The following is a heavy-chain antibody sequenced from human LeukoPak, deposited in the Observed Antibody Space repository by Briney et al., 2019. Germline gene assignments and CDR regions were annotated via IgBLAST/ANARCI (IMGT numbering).Heavy chain of an antibody. CDR1: GFTFSGYS. J-gene: IGHJ3*02. D-gene: IGHD5-24*01. Sequence: GGSLRLSCAASGFTFSGYSMNWVRQAPGKGLEWVSSISGSSSYIYYADSVKGRFTISRDNAKNSLYLQMNSLRAEDTAVYYCAGARDGYSEKGGFDIWGQGTLVTVTS. V-gene: IGHV3-21*01. CDR2: ISGSSSYI. CDR3: AGARDGYSEKGGFDI.